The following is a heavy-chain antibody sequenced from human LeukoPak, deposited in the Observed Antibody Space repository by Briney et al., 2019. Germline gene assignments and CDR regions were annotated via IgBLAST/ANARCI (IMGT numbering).Heavy chain of an antibody. CDR1: GFTFSTYA. D-gene: IGHD1-14*01. Sequence: GGSLRLSCAASGFTFSTYAMSWVRQAPGKGLEWVSAISGSGGSTFYADSVKGRFTISRDNSENTLFLRMNSLRAEDTAVYYCAKATGYLLWGQGTLVIVSS. V-gene: IGHV3-23*01. J-gene: IGHJ4*02. CDR2: ISGSGGST. CDR3: AKATGYLL.